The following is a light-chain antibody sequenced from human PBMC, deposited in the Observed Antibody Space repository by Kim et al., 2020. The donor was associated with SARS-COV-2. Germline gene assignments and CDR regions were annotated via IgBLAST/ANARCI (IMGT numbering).Light chain of an antibody. CDR3: QQTYSASRT. CDR1: QDISRY. Sequence: DIQMTQSPSSLSASVGDRVTITCRASQDISRYLNRYQQKPGKAPKLLIYTASSLQSGVPSRFTGSGSETDFTLTISSLQPEDFATYYCQQTYSASRTFGQGTKVDIK. J-gene: IGKJ1*01. V-gene: IGKV1-39*01. CDR2: TAS.